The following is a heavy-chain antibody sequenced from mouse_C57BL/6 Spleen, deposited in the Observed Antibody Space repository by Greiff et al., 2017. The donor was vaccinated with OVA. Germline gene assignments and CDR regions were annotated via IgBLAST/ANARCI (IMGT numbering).Heavy chain of an antibody. V-gene: IGHV5-4*03. CDR1: GFTFSSYA. J-gene: IGHJ4*01. Sequence: EVNVVESGGGLVKPGGSLKLSCAASGFTFSSYAMSWVRQTPEKRLEWVATISDGGSYTYYPANVKGRFTISRDNAKNNLYLQMSHLKSEDTAMYYWAGGYDYDDAMDYWGQGTSVTVSS. CDR2: ISDGGSYT. CDR3: AGGYDYDDAMDY. D-gene: IGHD2-4*01.